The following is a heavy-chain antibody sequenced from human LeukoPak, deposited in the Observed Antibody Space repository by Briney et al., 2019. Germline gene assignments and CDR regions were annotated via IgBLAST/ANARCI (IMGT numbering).Heavy chain of an antibody. CDR1: GFTFGSYA. J-gene: IGHJ5*02. CDR3: VACSSASCYGGRFDP. Sequence: GGSLRLSCAASGFTFGSYAMTWVRQAPGKGLEWVSSISADGSTYYAVSVRGRFTISRDNSKDTLFLQMNSLRAENTALYYCVACSSASCYGGRFDPWGQGTLVTVSS. V-gene: IGHV3-23*01. CDR2: ISADGST. D-gene: IGHD2-2*01.